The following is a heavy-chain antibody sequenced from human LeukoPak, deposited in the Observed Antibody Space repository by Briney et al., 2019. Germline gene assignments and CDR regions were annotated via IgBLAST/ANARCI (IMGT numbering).Heavy chain of an antibody. D-gene: IGHD6-13*01. V-gene: IGHV4-39*01. CDR3: ARQGSSSWWDYTYYFDY. J-gene: IGHJ4*02. CDR2: IYYSGST. Sequence: SETLSLTCTVSGGSISSGGYYWSWIRQPPGKGLEWIGSIYYSGSTYYNPSLKSRVTISVDTSKNQFSLKLSSVTAADTAVYYCARQGSSSWWDYTYYFDYWGQGTLVTVSS. CDR1: GGSISSGGYY.